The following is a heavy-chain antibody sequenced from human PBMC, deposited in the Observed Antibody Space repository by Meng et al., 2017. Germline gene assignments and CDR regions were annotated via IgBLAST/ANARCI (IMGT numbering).Heavy chain of an antibody. J-gene: IGHJ4*02. CDR2: IYYSGST. Sequence: SETLSLTCTVSGGSISSSSYYWGWIRQPPGKGLEWIGSIYYSGSTYYNPSLKSRVTISVDTSKNQFSLKLSSVTAADTAVHYCARKSGPSRKISIAVAGPYYFDYWGQGTLVTVSS. CDR3: ARKSGPSRKISIAVAGPYYFDY. CDR1: GGSISSSSYY. D-gene: IGHD6-19*01. V-gene: IGHV4-39*07.